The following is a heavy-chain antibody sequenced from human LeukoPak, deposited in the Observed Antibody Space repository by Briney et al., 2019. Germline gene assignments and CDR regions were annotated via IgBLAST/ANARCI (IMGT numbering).Heavy chain of an antibody. V-gene: IGHV4-39*07. Sequence: SETLSLTCTVSGASISSGSDYWGWIRQPPGKGLEWIGEINHSGSTNYNPSLKSRVTISVDTSKNQFSLKLSSVTAADTAVYYCARVVTYYYYYYYMDVWGKGTTVTVSS. CDR2: INHSGST. J-gene: IGHJ6*03. CDR1: GASISSGSDY. D-gene: IGHD4-23*01. CDR3: ARVVTYYYYYYYMDV.